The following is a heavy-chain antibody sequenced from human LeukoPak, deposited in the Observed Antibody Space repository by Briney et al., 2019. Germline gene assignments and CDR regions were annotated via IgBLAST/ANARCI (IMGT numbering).Heavy chain of an antibody. CDR1: GFTFSSYS. CDR3: ARGASAVPTAVNWFDP. Sequence: GGSLRLSCAASGFTFSSYSMNWVRQAPGKGLEWVSSISSSSSYIYYADSVKGRFTISRDNAKNSLYLHMNSLRAEDKAVYYCARGASAVPTAVNWFDPWGQGTVVTVSS. V-gene: IGHV3-21*01. CDR2: ISSSSSYI. J-gene: IGHJ5*02. D-gene: IGHD2-2*01.